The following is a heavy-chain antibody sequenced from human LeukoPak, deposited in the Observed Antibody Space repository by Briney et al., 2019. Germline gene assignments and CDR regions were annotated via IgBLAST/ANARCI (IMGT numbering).Heavy chain of an antibody. CDR2: LYAGGST. CDR1: GFIVSDNY. J-gene: IGHJ4*02. V-gene: IGHV3-66*01. D-gene: IGHD3-16*01. Sequence: GGSLRLSCAASGFIVSDNYMSWVRQAPGKGLEWVSTLYAGGSTYYPDSARGGFSISRANSNNTLYLQMNSLRPEDTAVYFCLRGMRGQTFHWGQGTLVTVSS. CDR3: LRGMRGQTFH.